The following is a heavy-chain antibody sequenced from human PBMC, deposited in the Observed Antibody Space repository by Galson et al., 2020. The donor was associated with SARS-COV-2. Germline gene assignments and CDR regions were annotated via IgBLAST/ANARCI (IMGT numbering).Heavy chain of an antibody. J-gene: IGHJ6*02. V-gene: IGHV3-15*01. D-gene: IGHD2-15*01. CDR3: TTCSGGSCYLQNYYYYGMDV. Sequence: GESLKISCAASGFTFSNAWMSWVRQAPGKGLEWVGRIKSKTDGGTTDYAAPVKGRFTISRDDSKNTLYLQMNSLKTEDTAVYYCTTCSGGSCYLQNYYYYGMDVWGQGTTVTVSS. CDR2: IKSKTDGGTT. CDR1: GFTFSNAW.